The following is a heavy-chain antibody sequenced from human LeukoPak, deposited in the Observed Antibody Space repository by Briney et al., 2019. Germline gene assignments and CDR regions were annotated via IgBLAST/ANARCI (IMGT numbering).Heavy chain of an antibody. CDR3: ARVLRYCSGGNCYSGGLGYMDV. CDR2: ISRSGSTK. CDR1: GFTFDDYA. J-gene: IGHJ6*03. V-gene: IGHV3-11*01. Sequence: GGSLRLSCAASGFTFDDYAMTWVRQAPGKGLEWVSSISRSGSTKYYADSVKGRFTISRDNAKNSLFLQMNSLRAEDTAVYYCARVLRYCSGGNCYSGGLGYMDVWGKGTTVTISS. D-gene: IGHD2-15*01.